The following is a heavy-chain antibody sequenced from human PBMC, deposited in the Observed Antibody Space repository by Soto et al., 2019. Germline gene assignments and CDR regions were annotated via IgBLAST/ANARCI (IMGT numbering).Heavy chain of an antibody. D-gene: IGHD2-2*01. V-gene: IGHV3-23*01. Sequence: GGSLRLSCAGASGFTFSRSALSWVRQAPGKGLEWLSAIRDNGEGTFYADSVKGRFTISRDNSRNTVHLQMNSLRAEDTAVYYCARDHAVVVPAALIYYYYYGMDVWGQGTTVTVSS. J-gene: IGHJ6*02. CDR2: IRDNGEGT. CDR3: ARDHAVVVPAALIYYYYYGMDV. CDR1: GFTFSRSA.